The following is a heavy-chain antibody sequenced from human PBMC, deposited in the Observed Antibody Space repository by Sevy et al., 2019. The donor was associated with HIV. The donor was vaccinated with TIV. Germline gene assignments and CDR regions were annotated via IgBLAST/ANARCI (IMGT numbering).Heavy chain of an antibody. CDR2: ISSSSSYI. CDR1: GFTFSSYS. Sequence: GGSLRLSCAASGFTFSSYSMNWVRQAPGKGLEWVSSISSSSSYIYYADSEKGRFTISRDNAKNSLYLQMNSLRAEDTAVYYCARAKSTSSGYPPSPRINWFDPWGQGTLVTVSS. V-gene: IGHV3-21*01. J-gene: IGHJ5*02. D-gene: IGHD3-22*01. CDR3: ARAKSTSSGYPPSPRINWFDP.